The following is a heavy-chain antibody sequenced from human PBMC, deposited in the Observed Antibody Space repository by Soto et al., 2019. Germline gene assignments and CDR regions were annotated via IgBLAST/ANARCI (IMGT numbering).Heavy chain of an antibody. CDR3: VREKVTMIVGFYYFDY. CDR1: GFTVSSNY. D-gene: IGHD3-22*01. Sequence: TGGSLRLSCAASGFTVSSNYMSWVRQAPGKGLEWVSVIYAGGSTHYADSVEGRFTISRDNSNNMLFLQMNSLRVEDTAVYYCVREKVTMIVGFYYFDYWGQGTRLTVSS. CDR2: IYAGGST. V-gene: IGHV3-66*01. J-gene: IGHJ4*02.